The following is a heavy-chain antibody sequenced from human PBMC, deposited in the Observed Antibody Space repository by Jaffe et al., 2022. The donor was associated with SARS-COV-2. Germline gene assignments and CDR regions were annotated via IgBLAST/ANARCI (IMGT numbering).Heavy chain of an antibody. CDR3: AKETPFKLSRGYSGYDDVSEVYYYYGMDV. CDR2: ISGSGGST. V-gene: IGHV3-23*01. CDR1: GFTFSSYA. D-gene: IGHD5-12*01. J-gene: IGHJ6*02. Sequence: EVQLLESGGGLVQPGGSLRLSCAASGFTFSSYAMSWVRQAPGKGLEWVSAISGSGGSTYYADSVKGRFTISRDNSKNTLYLQMNSLRAEDTAVYYCAKETPFKLSRGYSGYDDVSEVYYYYGMDVWGQGTTVTVSS.